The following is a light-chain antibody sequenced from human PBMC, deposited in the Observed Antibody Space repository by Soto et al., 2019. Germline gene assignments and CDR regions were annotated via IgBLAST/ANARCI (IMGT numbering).Light chain of an antibody. Sequence: EIVLTQSPGTLSLSPGERATLSCRSSQSVSSSHLAWYQQKPGQAPRLLXYCASSRATGIPDRFSGSGSGKDFTLTISRLEPEDFAVYYCQQYGSSPWTFGQGTKVDIK. V-gene: IGKV3-20*01. CDR1: QSVSSSH. J-gene: IGKJ1*01. CDR3: QQYGSSPWT. CDR2: CAS.